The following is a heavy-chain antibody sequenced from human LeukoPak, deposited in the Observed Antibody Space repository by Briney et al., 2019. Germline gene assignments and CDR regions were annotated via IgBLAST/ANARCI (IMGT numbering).Heavy chain of an antibody. D-gene: IGHD3-9*01. Sequence: SETLSLTCTVSGGSISSYYWSWIRQPAGKGLEWIGRVYTSGSTNYNPSLKSRVTMSVDKSKNQFSLKLSSVTAADTAVYYCARQYSDILTGYHRGELYWYFDLWGRGTLVTVSS. CDR3: ARQYSDILTGYHRGELYWYFDL. CDR1: GGSISSYY. CDR2: VYTSGST. J-gene: IGHJ2*01. V-gene: IGHV4-4*07.